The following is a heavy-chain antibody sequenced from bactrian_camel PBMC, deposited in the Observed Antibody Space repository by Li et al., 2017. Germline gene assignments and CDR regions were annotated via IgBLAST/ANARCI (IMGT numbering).Heavy chain of an antibody. Sequence: DVQLVESGGGLVQPGGSLKLSCAASGFTFRNYDMTWDRQAPGKGLEWVSSIARDGGTTYYADAKKGRFTISRGNAKNTVYLQMNSLKPEDTAVYTCVRGWDDDTWSFNYWGQGTQVTVS. J-gene: IGHJ4*01. CDR3: VRGWDDDTWSFNY. CDR1: GFTFRNYD. V-gene: IGHV3S40*01. CDR2: IARDGGTT. D-gene: IGHD3*01.